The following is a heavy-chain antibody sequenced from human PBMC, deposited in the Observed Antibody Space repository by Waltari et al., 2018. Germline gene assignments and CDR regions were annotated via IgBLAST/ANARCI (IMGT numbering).Heavy chain of an antibody. D-gene: IGHD1-1*01. CDR3: ATLGDWNDPREYY. CDR1: GFTFSSYA. Sequence: EVQVVESGGGLVQPGGSLRLSCEASGFTFSSYAMSWVRQAPGRGLEWVSGISGSGDNTYYTDSVKGRFTISRDNSKNTVYVQMNNLRAEDTAVYYCATLGDWNDPREYYWGQGTLVTVSS. J-gene: IGHJ4*02. CDR2: ISGSGDNT. V-gene: IGHV3-23*04.